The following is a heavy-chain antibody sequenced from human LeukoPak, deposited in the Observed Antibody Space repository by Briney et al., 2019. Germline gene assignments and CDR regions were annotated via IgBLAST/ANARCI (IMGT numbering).Heavy chain of an antibody. CDR1: GYNFIAYY. CDR2: IKPNSGDT. Sequence: GASVKVSCEASGYNFIAYYIHWVRQAPGQGLEWMGRIKPNSGDTKYAQKFQGRVTMTRETSITTAYMELSNLRSSDTAVYYCARFEMTTAPFDYWGQGTLVTVSS. D-gene: IGHD5-24*01. V-gene: IGHV1-2*06. J-gene: IGHJ4*02. CDR3: ARFEMTTAPFDY.